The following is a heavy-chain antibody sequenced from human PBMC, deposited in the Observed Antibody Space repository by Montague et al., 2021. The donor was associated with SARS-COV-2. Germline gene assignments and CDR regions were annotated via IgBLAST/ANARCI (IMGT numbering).Heavy chain of an antibody. CDR1: GFSLNTPEVA. CDR2: IYGXDEE. V-gene: IGHV2-5*05. J-gene: IGHJ4*02. Sequence: PALVKPTQTLTLTCTFSGFSLNTPEVAVGWIRQPPGKALERLALIYGXDEERYGPSLQSRLTITRDTSKSQVVLTMTNMDPVDTATYYCTHRFAGFFDYWGQGILVTVSS. CDR3: THRFAGFFDY.